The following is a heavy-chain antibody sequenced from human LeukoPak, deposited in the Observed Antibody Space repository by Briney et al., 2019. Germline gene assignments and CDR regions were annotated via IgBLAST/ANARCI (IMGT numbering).Heavy chain of an antibody. V-gene: IGHV4-59*01. Sequence: SETLSLTCTVASGSIRSYYWSWIPQPPGKGLEWIGYIYYSGSTNYNPSLKSRVTISVDTSKNQFSLKLSSVTAADTAVYYCAVAIPYTYYFDYWGQGTLVTVSS. J-gene: IGHJ4*02. CDR3: AVAIPYTYYFDY. D-gene: IGHD2-2*02. CDR2: IYYSGST. CDR1: SGSIRSYY.